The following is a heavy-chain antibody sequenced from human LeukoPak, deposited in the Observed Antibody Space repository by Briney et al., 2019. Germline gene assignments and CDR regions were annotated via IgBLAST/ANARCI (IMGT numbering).Heavy chain of an antibody. D-gene: IGHD3-22*01. Sequence: GASVKVSCKASGGTFSSYAISWVRQAPGQGLEWMGRIIPILGIANYAQKFQGRVTMTRDTSTSTVYMELSSLRSEDTAVYYCARTYYYDSSGYWSWFDPWGQGTLVTVSS. J-gene: IGHJ5*02. CDR1: GGTFSSYA. CDR2: IIPILGIA. V-gene: IGHV1-69*04. CDR3: ARTYYYDSSGYWSWFDP.